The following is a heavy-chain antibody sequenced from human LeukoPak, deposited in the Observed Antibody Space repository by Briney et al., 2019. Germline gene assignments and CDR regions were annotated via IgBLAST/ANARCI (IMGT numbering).Heavy chain of an antibody. CDR3: AKSTAWTVTTHFDY. CDR1: GFTLSSYA. D-gene: IGHD4-17*01. V-gene: IGHV3-23*01. Sequence: PGGSLRLSCAASGFTLSSYAMSWVRPAPGKGLQWVSAISGSGGSTYYADSVKGRFTISRDNSKNTLYLQMNSLRAEDTAVYYCAKSTAWTVTTHFDYWGQGTLVTVSS. J-gene: IGHJ4*02. CDR2: ISGSGGST.